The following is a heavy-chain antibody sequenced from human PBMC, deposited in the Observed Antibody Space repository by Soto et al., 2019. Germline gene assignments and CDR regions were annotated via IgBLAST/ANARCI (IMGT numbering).Heavy chain of an antibody. CDR3: AKPPHYYDSSGPDY. CDR2: ISYDGSNK. D-gene: IGHD3-22*01. J-gene: IGHJ4*02. V-gene: IGHV3-30*18. Sequence: PGGSLRLSCAASGLTFSSYGMHWVRQAPGKGLEWVAVISYDGSNKYYADSVKGRFTISRDNSKNTLYLQMNSLRAEDTAVYYCAKPPHYYDSSGPDYWGQGTLVTVSS. CDR1: GLTFSSYG.